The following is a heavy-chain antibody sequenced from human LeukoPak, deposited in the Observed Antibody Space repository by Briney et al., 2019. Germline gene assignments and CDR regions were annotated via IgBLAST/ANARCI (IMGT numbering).Heavy chain of an antibody. J-gene: IGHJ4*02. CDR3: AKVLSPSYYDFWSGYALDY. V-gene: IGHV3-23*01. CDR2: ISGSGGST. Sequence: PGGSLRLSCAASGFTFSSYAMSWVRQAPGKGLEWVSAISGSGGSTYYADSVKGRFTISRDNSKNTLYLQMNSLRAEDTAVYYCAKVLSPSYYDFWSGYALDYWGQGTLVTVSS. CDR1: GFTFSSYA. D-gene: IGHD3-3*01.